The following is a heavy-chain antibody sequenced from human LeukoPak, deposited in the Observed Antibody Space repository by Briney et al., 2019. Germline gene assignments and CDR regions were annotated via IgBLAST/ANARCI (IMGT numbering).Heavy chain of an antibody. CDR2: INPNGGST. J-gene: IGHJ4*02. Sequence: GASVKVSCKASGYTFTSYYLHWVRQALGQGVEWMGIINPNGGSTSNAQKFQGRVTMTRDTSTSTVYMELSRLRSEDTAVYYCARVRYYDNGGYSHFDYWGQGTLVTVSS. D-gene: IGHD3-22*01. V-gene: IGHV1-46*01. CDR3: ARVRYYDNGGYSHFDY. CDR1: GYTFTSYY.